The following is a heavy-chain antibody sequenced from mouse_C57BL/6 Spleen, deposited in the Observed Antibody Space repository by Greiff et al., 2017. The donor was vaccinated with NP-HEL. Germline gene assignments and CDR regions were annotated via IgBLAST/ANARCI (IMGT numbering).Heavy chain of an antibody. J-gene: IGHJ2*01. CDR2: ISDGGSYT. Sequence: EVKLMESGGGLVKPGGSLKLSCAASGFTFSSYAMSWVRQTPEKRLEWVATISDGGSYTYYPDNVKGRFTISRDNAKNNLYLQMSHLKSEDTAMYYCARGSLRRDYFDYWGQGTTLTVSS. V-gene: IGHV5-4*03. D-gene: IGHD1-1*01. CDR1: GFTFSSYA. CDR3: ARGSLRRDYFDY.